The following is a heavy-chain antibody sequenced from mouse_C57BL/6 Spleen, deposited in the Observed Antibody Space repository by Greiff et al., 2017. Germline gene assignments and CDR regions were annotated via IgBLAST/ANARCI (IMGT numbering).Heavy chain of an antibody. CDR3: ATTVVADYYAMDY. CDR2: IHPNSGST. V-gene: IGHV1-64*01. D-gene: IGHD1-1*01. J-gene: IGHJ4*01. Sequence: QVQLQQPGAELVKPGASVKLSCKASGYTFTSYWMHWVKQRPGQGLEWIGMIHPNSGSTNYNEKFKSKATLTVDKSSSTAYMQLSSLTSEDSAVYYCATTVVADYYAMDYWGQGTSDTVSS. CDR1: GYTFTSYW.